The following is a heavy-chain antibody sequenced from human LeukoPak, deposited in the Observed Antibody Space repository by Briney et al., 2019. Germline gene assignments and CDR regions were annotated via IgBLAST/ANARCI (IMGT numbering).Heavy chain of an antibody. J-gene: IGHJ4*02. CDR1: GYSIISGYY. CDR2: INHSGST. V-gene: IGHV4-38-2*01. Sequence: ASETLSLTCAVSGYSIISGYYWGWIRQPPGKGLEWIGTINHSGSTYHNPSLRSRVTISVDTSKNQFSLKLSSVTAADTAVYYCARGGDTAMVTSDYWGQGTLVTVSS. CDR3: ARGGDTAMVTSDY. D-gene: IGHD5-18*01.